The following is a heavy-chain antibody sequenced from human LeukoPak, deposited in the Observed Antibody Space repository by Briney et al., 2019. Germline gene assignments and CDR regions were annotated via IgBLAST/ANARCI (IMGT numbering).Heavy chain of an antibody. V-gene: IGHV3-23*01. Sequence: PGGSLRLSCAASGFTFSSYAMSWVRQAPGKGLEWVSAISGSGGSTYYADSMKGRFTISRDNSKNTLYLQMNSLRAEDTAVYYCAKAPDYGGNSHPFDYWGQGTLVTVSS. J-gene: IGHJ4*02. D-gene: IGHD4-23*01. CDR1: GFTFSSYA. CDR3: AKAPDYGGNSHPFDY. CDR2: ISGSGGST.